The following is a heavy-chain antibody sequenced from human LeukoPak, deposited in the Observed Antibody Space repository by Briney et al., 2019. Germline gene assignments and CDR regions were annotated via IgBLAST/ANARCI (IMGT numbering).Heavy chain of an antibody. CDR3: ARQGLIVMAGEGDFDY. CDR2: IYYSGNT. J-gene: IGHJ4*02. CDR1: GGSISSSDYY. Sequence: SETLSLTCTVSGGSISSSDYYWAWIRQPPGRSLEWIGSIYYSGNTHYNPSLKSRVTISVDTSKNQFSLKLSSVTAADTAMYYCARQGLIVMAGEGDFDYWGQGTLVTVSS. D-gene: IGHD5-24*01. V-gene: IGHV4-39*01.